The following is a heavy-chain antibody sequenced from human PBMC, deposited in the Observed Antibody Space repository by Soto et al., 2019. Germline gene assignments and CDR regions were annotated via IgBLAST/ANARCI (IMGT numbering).Heavy chain of an antibody. CDR2: IIPKLGTT. V-gene: IGHV1-69*01. D-gene: IGHD1-1*01. CDR1: GGTFSNYA. CDR3: ARDPPDENWNLYFGMDV. J-gene: IGHJ6*02. Sequence: QVQLVQSGAEVKKPGSSAKVSCKAPGGTFSNYAISWVRQAPGQGLEWMGGIIPKLGTTNYAQKYQGRLTITADESTSTACMELSSLRSEDTAIYYCARDPPDENWNLYFGMDVWGQGTTVTVSS.